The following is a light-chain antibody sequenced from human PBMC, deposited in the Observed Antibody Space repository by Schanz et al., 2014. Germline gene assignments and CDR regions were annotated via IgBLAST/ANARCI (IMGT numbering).Light chain of an antibody. V-gene: IGKV3-20*01. J-gene: IGKJ4*01. CDR1: QSVSSSY. CDR2: AAS. CDR3: QHYDVPPLT. Sequence: EIVLTQSPGTLSLSPGEGATLSCRASQSVSSSYLAWYQQKPGQAPRLLIYAASSRATGIPDRFSGAGSGTDFTLTISRLEPEDNAGYHCQHYDVPPLTFGGGTKVEIK.